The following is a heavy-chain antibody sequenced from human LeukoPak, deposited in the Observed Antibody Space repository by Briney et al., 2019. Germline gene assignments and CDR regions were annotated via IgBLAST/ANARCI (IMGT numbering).Heavy chain of an antibody. D-gene: IGHD6-13*01. CDR3: ARNKTPFIAAAGTSDY. CDR1: GGSISSSSYY. V-gene: IGHV4-39*07. J-gene: IGHJ4*02. Sequence: TSSETLSLTCTVSGGSISSSSYYWGWIRQPPGKGLEWIGYIYHSGSTYYNPSLKSRVTISVDRSKNQFSLKLSSVTAADTAVYYCARNKTPFIAAAGTSDYWGQGTLVTVSS. CDR2: IYHSGST.